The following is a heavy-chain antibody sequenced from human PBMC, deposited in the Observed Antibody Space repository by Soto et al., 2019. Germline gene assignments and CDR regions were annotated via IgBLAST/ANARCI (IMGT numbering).Heavy chain of an antibody. Sequence: QVQLQESGPGLVKPSQTLSLTCTVSGGSISSGGYYWSWIRQHPGKGLEWIGYIYYSGSTYYNPSLKSRVTISVDTSKNQSSLKLSSLTAADTAVYYCARYRSSSDSVKRGCFDYWVQGTLVTVSS. CDR2: IYYSGST. CDR1: GGSISSGGYY. V-gene: IGHV4-31*03. J-gene: IGHJ4*01. D-gene: IGHD6-6*01. CDR3: ARYRSSSDSVKRGCFDY.